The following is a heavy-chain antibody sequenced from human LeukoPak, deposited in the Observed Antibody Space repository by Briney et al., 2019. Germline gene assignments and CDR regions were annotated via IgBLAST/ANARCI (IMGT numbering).Heavy chain of an antibody. Sequence: ASVKVSCKVSGYSLTDLSLHWVRQAPGKGLEWMGGFDPEDGEAIYAQKFQGRGSMTEDTSKDTGYMELSTLTSEDTAVYYCAKSHGDYGLLDYWGQGTLVTVSS. V-gene: IGHV1-24*01. J-gene: IGHJ4*02. CDR1: GYSLTDLS. CDR3: AKSHGDYGLLDY. CDR2: FDPEDGEA. D-gene: IGHD4-17*01.